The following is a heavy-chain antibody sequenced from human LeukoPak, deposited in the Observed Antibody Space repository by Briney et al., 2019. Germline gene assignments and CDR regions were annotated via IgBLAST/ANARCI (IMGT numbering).Heavy chain of an antibody. CDR3: ARYRDGTGD. CDR2: IYYSGST. J-gene: IGHJ4*02. D-gene: IGHD3-10*01. Sequence: PSETLSLTCTVSGGSISSYYWSWIRQPPGKGLEWIGYIYYSGSTNYNPSLKSRVTISVDTSKNQFSLKLSSATAADTAVYYCARYRDGTGDWGQGTLVTVSS. V-gene: IGHV4-59*01. CDR1: GGSISSYY.